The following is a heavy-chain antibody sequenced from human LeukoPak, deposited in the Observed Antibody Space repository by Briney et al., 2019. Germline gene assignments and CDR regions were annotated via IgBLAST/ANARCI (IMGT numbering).Heavy chain of an antibody. V-gene: IGHV1-69*04. Sequence: ASVKVSCKASGGTFSSYAISWVRQAPGQGLEWMGRIIPILGIANYAQKFQGRVTITADKSTSTAYMELSSLRSEDTAAYYCARAAHHQLLIDWGQGTLVTVSS. CDR2: IIPILGIA. CDR1: GGTFSSYA. CDR3: ARAAHHQLLID. J-gene: IGHJ4*02. D-gene: IGHD2-2*01.